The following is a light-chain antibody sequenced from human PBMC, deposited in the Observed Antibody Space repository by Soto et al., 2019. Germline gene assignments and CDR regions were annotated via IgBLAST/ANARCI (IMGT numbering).Light chain of an antibody. CDR1: QSVSSY. V-gene: IGKV3-11*01. Sequence: EIVLTQSPATLSLSPGERATLSCRASQSVSSYLAWYQQKPGQAPRLLIHDASTRATGIPARFSGSGSGTDFTRTISSLEPEDFAVYYCQQRSNWPPTWTFGQGTKVEIK. CDR3: QQRSNWPPTWT. CDR2: DAS. J-gene: IGKJ1*01.